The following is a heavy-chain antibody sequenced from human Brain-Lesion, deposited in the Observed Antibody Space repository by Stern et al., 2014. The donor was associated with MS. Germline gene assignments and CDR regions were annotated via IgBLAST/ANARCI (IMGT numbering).Heavy chain of an antibody. V-gene: IGHV4-61*02. CDR3: ASGYRIFDY. CDR1: GGSISSGSDY. CDR2: IHPSGSA. D-gene: IGHD5-18*01. J-gene: IGHJ4*02. Sequence: QVQLQESGPGLVKPSQTLSLTCTVSGGSISSGSDYWSWIRQPVGKGLEWIGRIHPSGSAFYTPSLKSRFPISTDPSMNQFSLELNSATAADTAIYYCASGYRIFDYWGQGILVTVSS.